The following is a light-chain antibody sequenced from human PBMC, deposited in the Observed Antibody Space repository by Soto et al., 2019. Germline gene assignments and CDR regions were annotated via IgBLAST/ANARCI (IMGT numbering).Light chain of an antibody. CDR1: HSVGTN. J-gene: IGKJ4*01. Sequence: EVVLTQSPATLSLSPGPRATLSCRASHSVGTNLMWYQQKPGQPPSLLISYASNRATGIPGRFSGGGSGTEFTLTISSLEPEYFAVDYCQQRNYWLSFGGGTKGDIK. CDR2: YAS. CDR3: QQRNYWLS. V-gene: IGKV3-11*01.